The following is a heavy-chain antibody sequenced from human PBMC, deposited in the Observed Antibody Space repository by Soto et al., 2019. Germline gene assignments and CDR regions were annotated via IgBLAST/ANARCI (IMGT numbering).Heavy chain of an antibody. CDR3: ALLPRITMVRGVGGMDV. J-gene: IGHJ6*02. CDR2: IIPIFGTA. V-gene: IGHV1-69*01. Sequence: QVQLVQSGAEVKKPGSSVKVSCKASGGTFSSYAISWVLQAPGQGLEWMGGIIPIFGTANYAQKFQVRFTMTADESTSTAYMELSSRRSEDTAVYYCALLPRITMVRGVGGMDVWGQGTTVTVSS. D-gene: IGHD3-10*01. CDR1: GGTFSSYA.